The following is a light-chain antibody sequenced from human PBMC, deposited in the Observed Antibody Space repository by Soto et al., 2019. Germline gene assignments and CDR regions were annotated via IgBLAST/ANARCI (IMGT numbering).Light chain of an antibody. V-gene: IGKV3-15*01. CDR1: QTIRSS. CDR2: GAS. J-gene: IGKJ1*01. Sequence: EVVMTQSPATLSFSLPERSTLSCRASQTIRSSLAWYQQKPGQAPRLLIYGASTRATDIPARFGGSGSGTEFTLTISSLQSEDSAIYYCQQYNNWPQTFGQGTKVDSK. CDR3: QQYNNWPQT.